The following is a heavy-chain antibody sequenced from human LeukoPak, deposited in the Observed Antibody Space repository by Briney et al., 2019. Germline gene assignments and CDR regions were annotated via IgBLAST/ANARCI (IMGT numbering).Heavy chain of an antibody. CDR2: IYYTGST. J-gene: IGHJ4*02. D-gene: IGHD5-12*01. Sequence: SQTLSLTCTVSGGSISSSTYYWSWIRQHPGKGLEWIGYIYYTGSTDYKPSLKSRATISVDTSKNHFSLRLSSVTAADTAVYYCARAQGIYNPGWEYWGQGILVTVSS. CDR1: GGSISSSTYY. V-gene: IGHV4-31*03. CDR3: ARAQGIYNPGWEY.